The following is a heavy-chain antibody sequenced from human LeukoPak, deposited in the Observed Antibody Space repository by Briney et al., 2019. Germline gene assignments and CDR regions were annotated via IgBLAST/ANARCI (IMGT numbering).Heavy chain of an antibody. CDR1: GGTFSSYA. V-gene: IGHV1-69*05. CDR3: ARDNSIHERGWWFDP. D-gene: IGHD4-23*01. CDR2: IIPIFGTA. J-gene: IGHJ5*02. Sequence: SVKVSCKASGGTFSSYAISWVRQAPGQGLELMGGIIPIFGTANYAQKFQGRIIMTRDMSTTTDYMELSSLKSDDTAVYYCARDNSIHERGWWFDPWGQGTLVTVSS.